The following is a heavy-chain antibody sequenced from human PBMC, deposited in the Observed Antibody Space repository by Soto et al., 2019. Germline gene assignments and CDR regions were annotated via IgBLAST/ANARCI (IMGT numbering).Heavy chain of an antibody. D-gene: IGHD6-13*01. CDR3: AKDSYSNSWYDY. Sequence: SLRLSCAASGFTFSTYAMSWVRQAPGKGLEWVSGISGSGAGTYYADSVKGRFTISRDNSKDTLYLQMNSLRAEDTAVYYCAKDSYSNSWYDYWGQGTLVTVSS. V-gene: IGHV3-23*01. CDR2: ISGSGAGT. J-gene: IGHJ4*02. CDR1: GFTFSTYA.